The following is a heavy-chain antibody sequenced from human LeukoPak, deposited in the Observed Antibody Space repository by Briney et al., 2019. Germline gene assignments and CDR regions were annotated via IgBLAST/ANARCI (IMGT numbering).Heavy chain of an antibody. J-gene: IGHJ4*02. CDR1: GFTFSSYG. CDR2: ISYDGSNK. CDR3: AKDRAVTGNY. V-gene: IGHV3-30*18. Sequence: GGSLRLSCAASGFTFSSYGMHWVRQAPGKGLEWVAVISYDGSNKYYADSVKGRFTISRDNSKNTLYLQMNSLRAEDTVVYYCAKDRAVTGNYWGQGTLVTVSS. D-gene: IGHD2-21*02.